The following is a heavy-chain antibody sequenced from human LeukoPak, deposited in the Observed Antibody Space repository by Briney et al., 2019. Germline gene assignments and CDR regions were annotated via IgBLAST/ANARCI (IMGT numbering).Heavy chain of an antibody. CDR3: ARVGLMDV. CDR2: IYSGGST. J-gene: IGHJ6*02. D-gene: IGHD3-16*01. V-gene: IGHV3-53*04. CDR1: GFTVSSNY. Sequence: GGSLRLSCAASGFTVSSNYMSWVRQAPGKGLEWVSVIYSGGSTYYADSVMGRFTIPRHNSKNTLYLQMNSLRAEDTAVYYCARVGLMDVWGQGTTVTVSS.